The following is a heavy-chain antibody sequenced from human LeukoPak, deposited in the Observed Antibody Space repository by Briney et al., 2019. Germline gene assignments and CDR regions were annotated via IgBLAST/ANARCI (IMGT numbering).Heavy chain of an antibody. V-gene: IGHV4-59*01. J-gene: IGHJ3*02. CDR1: GGSFSGYY. CDR2: IYYSGST. D-gene: IGHD2/OR15-2a*01. CDR3: ARELLRAFDI. Sequence: KTSETLSLTCAVYGGSFSGYYWSWIRQPPGKGLEWIGYIYYSGSTNYNPSLKSRVTISVDTSKNQFSLKLSSVTAADTAVYYCARELLRAFDIWGQGTMVTVSS.